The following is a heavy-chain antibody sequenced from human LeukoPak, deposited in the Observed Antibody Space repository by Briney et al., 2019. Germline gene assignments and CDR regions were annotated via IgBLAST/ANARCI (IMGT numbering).Heavy chain of an antibody. CDR1: GYSISSGYY. J-gene: IGHJ4*02. D-gene: IGHD2-21*02. Sequence: VKPSETLSLTCAVSGYSISSGYYWGWIRQPPGKGLEWIGTIYHSGSTYYNPSLKSRVTISVDTSKNQFSLKLSSVTAADTAVYYCARHQPRDLRVDYWGQGTLVTVSS. CDR3: ARHQPRDLRVDY. V-gene: IGHV4-38-2*01. CDR2: IYHSGST.